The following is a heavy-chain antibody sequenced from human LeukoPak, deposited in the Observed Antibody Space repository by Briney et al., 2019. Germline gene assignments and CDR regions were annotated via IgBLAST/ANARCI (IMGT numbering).Heavy chain of an antibody. D-gene: IGHD3-22*01. CDR2: IYPGDSDT. J-gene: IGHJ4*02. CDR3: ARHGVYYYDSSGSEYPIDY. Sequence: GESLKISCKGSGYSFTSYWIGWVRQMPGKGLEWMGIIYPGDSDTRYSPSFQGQVTISADKPISTAYLQWSSLKALDTAMYYCARHGVYYYDSSGSEYPIDYWGQGTLVTVSS. CDR1: GYSFTSYW. V-gene: IGHV5-51*01.